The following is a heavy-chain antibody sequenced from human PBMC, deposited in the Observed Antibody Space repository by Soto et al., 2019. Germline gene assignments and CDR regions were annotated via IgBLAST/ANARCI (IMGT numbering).Heavy chain of an antibody. CDR2: ISSSSSYI. CDR1: GFTFSSYS. D-gene: IGHD6-6*01. Sequence: GGSLRLSCAASGFTFSSYSMNWVRQAPGKGLEWVSSISSSSSYIYYADSVKGRFTISRDNAKNSLYLQMNSLRAEDTAVYYCARKYRVYGPYYGMDVWGQGTTVTVSS. J-gene: IGHJ6*02. V-gene: IGHV3-21*01. CDR3: ARKYRVYGPYYGMDV.